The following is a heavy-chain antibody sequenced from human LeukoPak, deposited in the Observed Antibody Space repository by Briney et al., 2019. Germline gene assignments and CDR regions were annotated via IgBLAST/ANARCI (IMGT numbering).Heavy chain of an antibody. CDR2: IYSDGRT. D-gene: IGHD5-12*01. V-gene: IGHV3-66*01. Sequence: GESLRLYCAASGFSVIRSFMSWVRQAPGKGLEWVSVIYSDGRTYYADAVKGRFTISRDNSQNTLYLLMNSLRAEDTAVYYCAREVGGYIGERDYFDYWGRGTLVAVSS. CDR3: AREVGGYIGERDYFDY. J-gene: IGHJ4*02. CDR1: GFSVIRSF.